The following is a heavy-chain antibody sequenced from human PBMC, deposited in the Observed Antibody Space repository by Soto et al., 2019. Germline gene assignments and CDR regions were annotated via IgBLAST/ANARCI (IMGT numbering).Heavy chain of an antibody. J-gene: IGHJ4*02. CDR3: AKARYRRDGYFDY. V-gene: IGHV3-23*01. CDR1: GFTFSSYA. D-gene: IGHD1-1*01. Sequence: EVQLLESGGGLVQPGGSLRLSCAASGFTFSSYAMSWVRQAPGKGLEWVSAISGSGGSTYYADSVKGRFTISRDNSKNTLYRQMHSLRAEDTAVYYCAKARYRRDGYFDYWGQGTLVTVSS. CDR2: ISGSGGST.